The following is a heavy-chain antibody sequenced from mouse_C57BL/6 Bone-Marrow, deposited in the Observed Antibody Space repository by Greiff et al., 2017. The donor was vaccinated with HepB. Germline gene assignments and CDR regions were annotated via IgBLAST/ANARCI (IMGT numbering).Heavy chain of an antibody. J-gene: IGHJ4*01. V-gene: IGHV5-9*01. CDR3: AIHNGNYVDYYAMYY. CDR2: ISGGGGNT. Sequence: EVKLMESGGGLVKPGGSLKLSCAASGFTFSSYTMSWVRQTPEKRLEWVATISGGGGNTYYPDSVKGRFTISRDNAKNTLYLQMSSLRSEDTALYYCAIHNGNYVDYYAMYYWGQGTSVTVSS. CDR1: GFTFSSYT. D-gene: IGHD2-1*01.